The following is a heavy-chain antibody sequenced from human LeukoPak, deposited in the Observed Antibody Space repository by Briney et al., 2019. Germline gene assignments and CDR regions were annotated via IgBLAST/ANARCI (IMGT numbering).Heavy chain of an antibody. J-gene: IGHJ4*02. CDR3: ARARNNYDSSGFSALDY. CDR1: GFTFSSYD. D-gene: IGHD3-22*01. Sequence: GGSLRLSCAASGFTFSSYDMHWVRQATGKGLEWVSAIGTAGDTYYPGSVKGRFTISRENAKNSLYLQMNSLRAEDTAVYYCARARNNYDSSGFSALDYWGQGTLVTVSS. V-gene: IGHV3-13*04. CDR2: IGTAGDT.